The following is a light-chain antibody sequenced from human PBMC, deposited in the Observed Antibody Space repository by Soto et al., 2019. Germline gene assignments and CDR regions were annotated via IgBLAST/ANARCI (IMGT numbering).Light chain of an antibody. J-gene: IGKJ5*01. CDR1: QDIGTN. CDR2: DTS. V-gene: IGKV3-15*01. Sequence: EIVMTQSPATLSVSPGERATLSCGASQDIGTNLAWYQQKPAQSPRLVIYDTSARAAGIPARFSGSGSGTEFTLTISSLQSEDFAVYYCKQYKNWPPFTFGQGTRLEIK. CDR3: KQYKNWPPFT.